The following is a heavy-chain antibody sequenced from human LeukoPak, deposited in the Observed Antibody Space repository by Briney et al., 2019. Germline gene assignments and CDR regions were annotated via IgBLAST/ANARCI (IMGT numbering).Heavy chain of an antibody. D-gene: IGHD6-13*01. V-gene: IGHV4-34*01. CDR2: INHSGST. Sequence: SETLSLTCAVYGGSFSGYYWSWIRQPPGKGLEWIGEINHSGSTNYNPSLKSRVTISVDTSKNQFSLKLSSVTAADTAVYYCARECTAAAGDGQFDPWGQGTLVTVSS. J-gene: IGHJ5*02. CDR3: ARECTAAAGDGQFDP. CDR1: GGSFSGYY.